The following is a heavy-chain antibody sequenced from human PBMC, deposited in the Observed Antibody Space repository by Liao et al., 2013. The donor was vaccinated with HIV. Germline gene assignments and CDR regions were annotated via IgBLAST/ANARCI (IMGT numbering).Heavy chain of an antibody. CDR3: ARGWTASYYDFWSGSPNFDY. D-gene: IGHD3-3*01. J-gene: IGHJ4*02. CDR1: GGSISSYY. Sequence: QVQLQESGPGLVKPSETLSLTCTVSGGSISSYYWSWIRQPPGKGLEWIGYIYYSGSTNYNPSLKSRVTISVDTSKNQFSLKLSSVTAADTAVYYCARGWTASYYDFWSGSPNFDYWGQGTLVTVSS. V-gene: IGHV4-59*01. CDR2: IYYSGST.